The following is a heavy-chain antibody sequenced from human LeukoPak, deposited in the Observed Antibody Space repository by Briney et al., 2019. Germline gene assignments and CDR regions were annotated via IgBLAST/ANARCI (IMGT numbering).Heavy chain of an antibody. V-gene: IGHV5-51*01. Sequence: GESLKISCKGSGYSFTSYWIGWVRQMPGKGLEWMGIIYPGDSDTSYSTSFQGQVTISARMSISTAYPQWSSLKASDTVMYYCARLGGITMVRGVIHDGMDVWGQGTTVTVSS. CDR2: IYPGDSDT. J-gene: IGHJ6*02. CDR1: GYSFTSYW. CDR3: ARLGGITMVRGVIHDGMDV. D-gene: IGHD3-10*01.